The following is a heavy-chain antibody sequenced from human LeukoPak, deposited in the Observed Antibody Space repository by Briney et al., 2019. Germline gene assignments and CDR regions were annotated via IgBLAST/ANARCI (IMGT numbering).Heavy chain of an antibody. CDR3: VRGGSSGWRTSFDY. Sequence: SETLSLTCTVSGGSFSSSDYYWGWIRQPPGKGLEWIGSIFYSGTTNYNPSLKSRVTMSVDTSKNQFSLKLSSVTAADTAVYYCVRGGSSGWRTSFDYWGQGTLVTVSS. J-gene: IGHJ4*02. V-gene: IGHV4-39*07. CDR2: IFYSGTT. D-gene: IGHD6-19*01. CDR1: GGSFSSSDYY.